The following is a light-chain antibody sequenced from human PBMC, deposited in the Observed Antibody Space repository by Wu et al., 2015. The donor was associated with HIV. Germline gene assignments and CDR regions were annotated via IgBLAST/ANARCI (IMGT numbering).Light chain of an antibody. Sequence: EIVLTQSPATLSLSPGERATLSCRASQPISSTYLAWYQQRPGQAPRLLIYDTSSRATGIPDRFSASGSGTDFTLTINRLEPEDFAVYYCQQYRDSPHTFGQGTSWRSN. V-gene: IGKV3-20*01. CDR1: QPISSTY. J-gene: IGKJ2*01. CDR3: QQYRDSPHT. CDR2: DTS.